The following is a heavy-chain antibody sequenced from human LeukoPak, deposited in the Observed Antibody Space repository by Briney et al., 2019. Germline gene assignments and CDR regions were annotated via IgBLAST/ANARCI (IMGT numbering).Heavy chain of an antibody. D-gene: IGHD3-16*02. Sequence: GGSLRLSCAASGFSFTTYSINWVRQAPGKGLEWVSYISSSSTTIYYADSVKGRFTISRNNAKNSVSLQINSLRAEDTAVYYCARDRVGGRYHYGMDVWGQGTTVTVS. J-gene: IGHJ6*02. CDR1: GFSFTTYS. CDR3: ARDRVGGRYHYGMDV. V-gene: IGHV3-48*04. CDR2: ISSSSTTI.